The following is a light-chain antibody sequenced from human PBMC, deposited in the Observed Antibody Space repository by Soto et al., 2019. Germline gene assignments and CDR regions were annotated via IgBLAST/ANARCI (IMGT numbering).Light chain of an antibody. V-gene: IGLV2-14*01. Sequence: QSVLAQPASVSGSPGQSITISCTGTSSDVGGYNYVSWYQQQSGKAPKLMIHEVSNRPSGVSNRFSGSKSGNTASLTISGLQAEDEADYYCSSYTGSNTDYVFGTGTKVTVL. CDR2: EVS. CDR1: SSDVGGYNY. J-gene: IGLJ1*01. CDR3: SSYTGSNTDYV.